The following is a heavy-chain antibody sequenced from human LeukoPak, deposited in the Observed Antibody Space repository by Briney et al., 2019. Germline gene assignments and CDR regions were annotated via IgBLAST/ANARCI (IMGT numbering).Heavy chain of an antibody. Sequence: PSETLSLTCTVSGDSISSSSYYWAWIRQPPGKGLEWIGNIYYSGSTHYNPSLKSRVTISEDTSKNQFSLKLNSMTAADTAVFYCARQKVGRFFDYWGQGTLVTVSS. CDR1: GDSISSSSYY. J-gene: IGHJ4*02. V-gene: IGHV4-39*01. CDR3: ARQKVGRFFDY. CDR2: IYYSGST. D-gene: IGHD1-26*01.